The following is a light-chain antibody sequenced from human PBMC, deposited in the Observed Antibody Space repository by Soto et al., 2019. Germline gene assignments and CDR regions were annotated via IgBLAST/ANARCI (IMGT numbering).Light chain of an antibody. CDR1: SSDVGGYNY. CDR3: SSYTSSSTLVV. Sequence: QSALTQPASVSGSPGQSLTISCTGTSSDVGGYNYVSWYQQHPDKAPKLMIYEVSNRPSGVSNRFSGSKSGNTASLTTSGLQAGDEADYYCSSYTSSSTLVVFGGGTKLTVL. V-gene: IGLV2-14*01. CDR2: EVS. J-gene: IGLJ2*01.